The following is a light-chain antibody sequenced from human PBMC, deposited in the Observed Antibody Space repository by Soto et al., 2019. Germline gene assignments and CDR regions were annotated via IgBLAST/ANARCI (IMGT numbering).Light chain of an antibody. V-gene: IGKV3-20*01. CDR3: QQYSSPPPEFT. Sequence: EIVLTQSPGTLSVSPGERVTLSCRASQSVGSSYLAWYQQRPGQAPRLLIFGASYRATGIPDRFSGSGSGTDFTLTISRMEPEDFAVYYCQQYSSPPPEFTFGPGTKVDSK. CDR1: QSVGSSY. CDR2: GAS. J-gene: IGKJ3*01.